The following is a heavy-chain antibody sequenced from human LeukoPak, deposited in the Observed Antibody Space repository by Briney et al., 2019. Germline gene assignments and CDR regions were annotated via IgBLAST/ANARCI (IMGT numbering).Heavy chain of an antibody. D-gene: IGHD5-12*01. J-gene: IGHJ4*02. CDR1: GYTFTSYY. CDR3: AREYSGYGSDY. Sequence: ASVKVSRKASGYTFTSYYMHWVRQAPGQGLEWMGIINPSGGSTSYAQKFQGRVTMTRDTSTSTVYMELSSLRSEDTAVYYCAREYSGYGSDYWGQGTLVTVSS. CDR2: INPSGGST. V-gene: IGHV1-46*03.